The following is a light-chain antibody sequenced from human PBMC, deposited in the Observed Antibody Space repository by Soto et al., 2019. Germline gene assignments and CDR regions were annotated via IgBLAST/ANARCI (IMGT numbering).Light chain of an antibody. Sequence: QSALTQPPSASGSPGQSVTISCTGTTSEVGGYKYVSWYQQHPGKAPKLIIFEVSKRPSGVPDRFSGSKSGNTASLTVSGLQAEDEADYYCSSYAGSNNLVFGGGTKLTVL. V-gene: IGLV2-8*01. J-gene: IGLJ2*01. CDR1: TSEVGGYKY. CDR2: EVS. CDR3: SSYAGSNNLV.